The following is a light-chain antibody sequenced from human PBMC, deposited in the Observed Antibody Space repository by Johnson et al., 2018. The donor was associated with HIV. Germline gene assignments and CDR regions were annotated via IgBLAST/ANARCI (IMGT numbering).Light chain of an antibody. Sequence: QSVLTQPPSVSAAPGQKVTISCSGSSSNIGNNYVSWYQQLPGTAPKLLIYENNKRPSGIPDLFSGSKSGTSATLAITGLQTGDEADYYCGTWDSSLSVRVLGTGTKVTVL. V-gene: IGLV1-51*02. J-gene: IGLJ1*01. CDR1: SSNIGNNY. CDR2: ENN. CDR3: GTWDSSLSVRV.